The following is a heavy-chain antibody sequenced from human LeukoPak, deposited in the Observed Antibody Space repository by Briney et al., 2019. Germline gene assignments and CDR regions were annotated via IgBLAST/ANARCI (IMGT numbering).Heavy chain of an antibody. Sequence: SSETLSLTCAVYGGSFSGYCWSWIRQPPGKGLEWIGEINHSGSTNYTPSLKSRVTISVDTSKNQFSLKLSSVTAADTVVYYCARNYDERPIDYRGQGTLVTVSS. CDR1: GGSFSGYC. CDR2: INHSGST. D-gene: IGHD3-22*01. CDR3: ARNYDERPIDY. J-gene: IGHJ4*02. V-gene: IGHV4-34*01.